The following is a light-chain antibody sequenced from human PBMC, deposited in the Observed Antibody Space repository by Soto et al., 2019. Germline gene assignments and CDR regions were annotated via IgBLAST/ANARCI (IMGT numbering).Light chain of an antibody. CDR3: LHHGSSLWP. CDR1: QSISSN. Sequence: DIVMTHSPATLSFSPWERATLSCRASQSISSNIAWYQQKPGQAPRLLIYGASTRATGIPARFSGSGSGTDFTLTISRLEPEDFAMYYCLHHGSSLWPFGQGTKVDIK. V-gene: IGKV3-20*01. CDR2: GAS. J-gene: IGKJ1*01.